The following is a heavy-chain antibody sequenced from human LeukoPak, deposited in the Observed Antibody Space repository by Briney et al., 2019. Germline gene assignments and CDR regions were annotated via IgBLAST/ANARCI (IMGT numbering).Heavy chain of an antibody. V-gene: IGHV3-21*01. Sequence: PGGSLRLSCAACGFTFSSYTMNWVRQAPGKGLEWVSSISSSSSYIYYADSMKGRFTISRDNAKNSLYLQMNSLRAEDTAVYYCARDRGGYYFDYWGQGTLVTVSS. J-gene: IGHJ4*02. CDR2: ISSSSSYI. CDR1: GFTFSSYT. CDR3: ARDRGGYYFDY. D-gene: IGHD3-16*01.